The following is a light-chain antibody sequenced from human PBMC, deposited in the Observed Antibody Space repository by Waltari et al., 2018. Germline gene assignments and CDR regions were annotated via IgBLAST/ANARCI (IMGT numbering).Light chain of an antibody. CDR2: KND. CDR1: SSNIGVNF. J-gene: IGLJ3*02. Sequence: QSVLTQPPSVSGNPGQRVTISCSGTSSNIGVNFVTWYHQLPGAAPKHLIYKNDQRPSGVPDRFSGSRSGTSASLAISGLQSEDEADFYCATWDDTFNGPVFGGGTKLTVL. V-gene: IGLV1-44*01. CDR3: ATWDDTFNGPV.